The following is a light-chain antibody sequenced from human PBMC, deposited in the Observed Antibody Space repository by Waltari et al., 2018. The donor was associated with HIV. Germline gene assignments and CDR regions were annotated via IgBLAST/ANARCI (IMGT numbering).Light chain of an antibody. CDR2: GAS. J-gene: IGKJ1*01. CDR3: QHYNNWT. CDR1: QRVSSN. V-gene: IGKV3-15*01. Sequence: IVIKHHPPTLSVSPGERATLSCRASQRVSSNLAWYQQKPGQAPRLLIYGASTRATGIPARFSGSGSGTEFTLTISSLQSEDFAVYYCQHYNNWTFGQGTKVEIK.